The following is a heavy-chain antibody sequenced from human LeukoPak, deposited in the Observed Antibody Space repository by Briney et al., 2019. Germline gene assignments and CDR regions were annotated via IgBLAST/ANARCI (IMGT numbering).Heavy chain of an antibody. Sequence: GGSLRLSCAASGFTFSSYEMNWVRQAPGKGLEWVSYISSSGSTIYYADSVKGRFTISRDNAKNSLYLQMNSLRAEDTAVYHCARSGYGDYALSVAFDIWGQGTMVTVSS. J-gene: IGHJ3*02. CDR3: ARSGYGDYALSVAFDI. CDR2: ISSSGSTI. D-gene: IGHD4-17*01. V-gene: IGHV3-48*03. CDR1: GFTFSSYE.